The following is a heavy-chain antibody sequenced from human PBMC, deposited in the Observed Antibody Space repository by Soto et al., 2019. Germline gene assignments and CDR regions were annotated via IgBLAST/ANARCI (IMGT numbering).Heavy chain of an antibody. CDR2: ISYDGSNK. Sequence: GGSLRLSCAASGFTFSSYAMHWVRQAPGKGLEWVAVISYDGSNKYYADSVKGRFTISRDNSKNTLYLQMNSLRAEDTAVYYCASLRFRFGYSSSPPFDYWGQGTQVTVSS. J-gene: IGHJ4*02. CDR1: GFTFSSYA. V-gene: IGHV3-30-3*01. D-gene: IGHD6-6*01. CDR3: ASLRFRFGYSSSPPFDY.